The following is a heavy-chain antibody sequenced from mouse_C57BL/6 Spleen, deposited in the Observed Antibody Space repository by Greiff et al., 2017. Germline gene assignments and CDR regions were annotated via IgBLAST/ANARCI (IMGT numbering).Heavy chain of an antibody. CDR1: GYTFTSYW. CDR2: INPSSGYT. Sequence: VPRVESGAELAKPGASVKLSCKASGYTFTSYWMHWVKQRPGQGLEWIGYINPSSGYTKYNQKFKDKATLTADKSSSTAYMQLSSLTHEDSAVYYCARSAYGSSSFDYWGQGTTLTVSS. J-gene: IGHJ2*01. D-gene: IGHD1-1*01. CDR3: ARSAYGSSSFDY. V-gene: IGHV1-7*01.